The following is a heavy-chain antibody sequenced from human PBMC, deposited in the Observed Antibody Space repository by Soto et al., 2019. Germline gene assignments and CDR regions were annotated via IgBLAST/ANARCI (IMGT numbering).Heavy chain of an antibody. CDR1: GGSLTGYY. CDR3: QGGDF. CDR2: INDSGTT. J-gene: IGHJ4*02. Sequence: TSETLSLTCEVSGGSLTGYYWIWDRQTPGKGLEWIGEINDSGTTYYNPSFKSRLTISINTAKRQISLRLTSVTAADTGVYYCQGGDFWGQGTRVTVSS. V-gene: IGHV4-34*01. D-gene: IGHD3-16*01.